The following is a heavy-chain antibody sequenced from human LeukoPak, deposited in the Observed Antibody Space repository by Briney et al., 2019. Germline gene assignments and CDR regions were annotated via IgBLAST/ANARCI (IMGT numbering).Heavy chain of an antibody. CDR1: GLTFSRYW. D-gene: IGHD2-15*01. CDR3: ARDYDYYSGHNLDAFDI. V-gene: IGHV3-7*01. CDR2: IKEDGSAK. J-gene: IGHJ3*02. Sequence: GGSLRLSCAASGLTFSRYWMTWVRQAPGKGLEWVANIKEDGSAKSYVDSVKGRFTISRDNAKNSLYLEMNSLRVEDTAVYYCARDYDYYSGHNLDAFDIWGQGTTVTVSS.